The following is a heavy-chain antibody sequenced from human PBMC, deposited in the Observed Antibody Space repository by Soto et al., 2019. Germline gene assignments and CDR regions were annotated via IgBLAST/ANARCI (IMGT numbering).Heavy chain of an antibody. J-gene: IGHJ5*02. D-gene: IGHD4-4*01. Sequence: GGSLRLSCAASGFTFSSYAMSWVRQAPGKGLEWVSAISGSGGSTYYADSVKGRFTISRDNSKNTLYLQMNSLRAEDTAVYYCAKDPLLHDYSMGWFDPWGQGTLVTVSS. CDR2: ISGSGGST. CDR1: GFTFSSYA. V-gene: IGHV3-23*01. CDR3: AKDPLLHDYSMGWFDP.